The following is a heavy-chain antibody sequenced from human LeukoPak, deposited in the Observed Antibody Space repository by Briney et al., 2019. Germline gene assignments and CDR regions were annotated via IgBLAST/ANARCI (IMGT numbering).Heavy chain of an antibody. J-gene: IGHJ6*02. D-gene: IGHD4-23*01. CDR3: ARSVVTGEYYYYGMDV. CDR1: GGTFSSYA. CDR2: IIPIFGTA. Sequence: SVKVSCKASGGTFSSYAISWVRQAPGQGLEWMGGIIPIFGTANYAQKFQGRVTITAGESTSTAYMELSSLRSEDTAVYYCARSVVTGEYYYYGMDVWGQGTTVTVSS. V-gene: IGHV1-69*13.